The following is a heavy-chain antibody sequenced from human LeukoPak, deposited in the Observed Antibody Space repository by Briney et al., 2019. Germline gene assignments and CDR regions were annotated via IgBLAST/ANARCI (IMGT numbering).Heavy chain of an antibody. Sequence: GGSLRLSCAASGSTFSSYAMSWVRQAPGKGLEWVANINHDGRETYYADSVKGRFTISRDNSKNTLYLQMNSLRAEDTAVYYCAKRRVVPAAPDAFDIWGQGTMVTVSS. CDR1: GSTFSSYA. CDR2: INHDGRET. D-gene: IGHD2-2*01. V-gene: IGHV3-7*03. J-gene: IGHJ3*02. CDR3: AKRRVVPAAPDAFDI.